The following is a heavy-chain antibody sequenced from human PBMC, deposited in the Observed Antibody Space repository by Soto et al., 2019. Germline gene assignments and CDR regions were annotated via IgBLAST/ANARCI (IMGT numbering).Heavy chain of an antibody. CDR3: AREASSSWAIYYYGMDV. J-gene: IGHJ6*02. Sequence: PSETLSLTCTVSGGSISSYYWSWIRQPPGKGLEWIGYIYYSGSTNYSPSLKSRVTISVDTSKNQFSLKLSSVTAADTAAYYCAREASSSWAIYYYGMDVWGQGTTVT. CDR2: IYYSGST. CDR1: GGSISSYY. V-gene: IGHV4-59*01. D-gene: IGHD6-13*01.